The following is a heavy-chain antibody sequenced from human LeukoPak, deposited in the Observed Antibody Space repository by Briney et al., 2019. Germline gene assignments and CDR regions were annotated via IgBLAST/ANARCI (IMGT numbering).Heavy chain of an antibody. Sequence: SETLSLTCTVSGGSISSGGYYWSWIRQPPGKGLEWIGYIYHSGSTYYNPSLKSRVTISVDRSKNQFSLKLSSVTAADTAVYYCASGPIPGSGSYYRAYYYYYGMDVWGQGTTVTVSS. CDR3: ASGPIPGSGSYYRAYYYYYGMDV. J-gene: IGHJ6*02. CDR2: IYHSGST. CDR1: GGSISSGGYY. V-gene: IGHV4-30-2*01. D-gene: IGHD3-10*01.